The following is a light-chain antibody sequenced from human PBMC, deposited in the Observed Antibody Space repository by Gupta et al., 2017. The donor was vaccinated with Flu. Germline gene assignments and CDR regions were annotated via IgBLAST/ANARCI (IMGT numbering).Light chain of an antibody. CDR3: QTWGTGIWV. V-gene: IGLV4-69*01. CDR1: SGHSTNA. J-gene: IGLJ3*02. CDR2: VNRDGSH. Sequence: KLTCTLSSGHSTNAVAWHQQQPEKGPRFLMRVNRDGSHTRGDGSPDRFSGSSSGTERYLTISSLQSEDEADYYCQTWGTGIWVFGGGTKLTVL.